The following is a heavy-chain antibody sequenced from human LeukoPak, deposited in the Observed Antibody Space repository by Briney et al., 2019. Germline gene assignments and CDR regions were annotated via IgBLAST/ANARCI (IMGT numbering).Heavy chain of an antibody. J-gene: IGHJ4*02. D-gene: IGHD3-22*01. V-gene: IGHV1-2*02. Sequence: ASVTVSCKASGYTFTGYYMHWVRQAPGQGLEWMGWINPNSGGTNYAQKFQGRVTMTRDTSISTAYMELSRLRSDDTAVYYCARDPDLYYYDSGTVFDYWGQGSLVTVSS. CDR1: GYTFTGYY. CDR2: INPNSGGT. CDR3: ARDPDLYYYDSGTVFDY.